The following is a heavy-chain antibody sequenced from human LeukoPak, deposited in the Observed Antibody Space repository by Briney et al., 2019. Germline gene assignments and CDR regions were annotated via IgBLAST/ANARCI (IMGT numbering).Heavy chain of an antibody. V-gene: IGHV3-74*01. J-gene: IGHJ4*02. CDR2: INSDGSST. CDR1: GFTFSNYW. CDR3: AKGGATVVDY. Sequence: GGSLRLSCAASGFTFSNYWMHWVRQAPGKGLVWVSRINSDGSSTTSADSVKGRFTISRDNAKNTLYLQMNSLRAEDTAVYYCAKGGATVVDYWGQGTLVTVSS. D-gene: IGHD4-17*01.